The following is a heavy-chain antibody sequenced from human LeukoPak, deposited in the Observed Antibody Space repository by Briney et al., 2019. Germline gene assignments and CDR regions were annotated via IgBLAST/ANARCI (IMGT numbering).Heavy chain of an antibody. V-gene: IGHV4-34*01. D-gene: IGHD5-18*01. Sequence: SETLSLTCAVYGGSFSGYYWSWIRQPPGKGLEWIGEINHSGSTNYNPSLKSRVTISVDTSKNQFSLKLSSVTAADTAVYHCARATSGDSYGSQFDYWGQGTLVTVSS. CDR1: GGSFSGYY. CDR3: ARATSGDSYGSQFDY. CDR2: INHSGST. J-gene: IGHJ4*02.